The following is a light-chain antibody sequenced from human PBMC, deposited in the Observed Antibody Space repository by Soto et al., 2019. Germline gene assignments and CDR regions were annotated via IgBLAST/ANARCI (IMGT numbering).Light chain of an antibody. CDR2: DAS. V-gene: IGKV3D-15*01. Sequence: EIVLTQSPGTLSCSPGERATLSCTASESLNRHLAWYQQKPGQPPRLLIYDASTRATGIPARFSGSGSGTEFTLSICSLQSEDFAVYYCQQYNNLPRTFGQGTKVEIK. CDR1: ESLNRH. J-gene: IGKJ1*01. CDR3: QQYNNLPRT.